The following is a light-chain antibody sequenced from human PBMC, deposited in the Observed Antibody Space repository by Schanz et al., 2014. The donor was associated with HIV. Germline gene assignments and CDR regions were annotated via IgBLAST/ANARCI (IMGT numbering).Light chain of an antibody. CDR3: QQYSNWPPFT. CDR1: QSVSSN. CDR2: GAS. V-gene: IGKV3D-15*01. J-gene: IGKJ3*01. Sequence: EIVMTQSPATLSVSPGERATLSCRASQSVSSNLAWYQQRPGQAPRLLIYGASSRATGIPDRFSGSGSGTDFTLTISSLQSEDFAVYYCQQYSNWPPFTFGPGTKVDIK.